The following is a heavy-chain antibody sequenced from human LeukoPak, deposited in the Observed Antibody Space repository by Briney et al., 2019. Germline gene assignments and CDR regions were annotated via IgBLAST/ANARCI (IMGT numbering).Heavy chain of an antibody. Sequence: SQTLSLTCTVSGGSISSGGYYWSWIRQHPGKGLEWIGYIYYSGSTYYNPSLKSRVTISVDTSKNQFSLKLSSVTAADTAVYYCAREAYYYGSGSSPCFDYWGQGTLVTVSS. CDR1: GGSISSGGYY. J-gene: IGHJ4*02. CDR2: IYYSGST. CDR3: AREAYYYGSGSSPCFDY. D-gene: IGHD3-10*01. V-gene: IGHV4-31*03.